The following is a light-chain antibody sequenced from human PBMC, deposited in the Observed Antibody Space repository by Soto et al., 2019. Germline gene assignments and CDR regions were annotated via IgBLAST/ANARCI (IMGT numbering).Light chain of an antibody. Sequence: VLPQSPDTLSLSPGDRATLSCRASQSVRSTFLAWYQQKPGQAPRLLIYGASNRAAGIPERFSGSASGTEFTLTINRPEPDDSAVYYCQQYHDSPLNTFGQGTQLQIK. CDR3: QQYHDSPLNT. CDR2: GAS. V-gene: IGKV3-20*01. J-gene: IGKJ2*01. CDR1: QSVRSTF.